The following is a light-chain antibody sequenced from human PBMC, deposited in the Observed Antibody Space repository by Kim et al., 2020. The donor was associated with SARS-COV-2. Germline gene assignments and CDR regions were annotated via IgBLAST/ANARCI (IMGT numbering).Light chain of an antibody. CDR3: QHYNNYWT. Sequence: DIQMTQSPSTLSASVGDRVTITCRASQSISSWLAWYQQKPGKAPKLLISDGSNLESGVPSRFSGSGSGTEFTLTITSLQPDDFATYFCQHYNNYWTFGKGTKVDIK. CDR1: QSISSW. CDR2: DGS. J-gene: IGKJ1*01. V-gene: IGKV1-5*01.